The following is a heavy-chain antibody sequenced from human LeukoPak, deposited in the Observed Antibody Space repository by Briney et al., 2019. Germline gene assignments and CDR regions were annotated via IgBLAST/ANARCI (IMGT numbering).Heavy chain of an antibody. CDR1: GYTFTSYY. Sequence: ASVKVSCKASGYTFTSYYMHWVRQAPGQGLEWMGIINPSGGSTSYAQKFQGRVTMTRDTSTSTVYMELSSLRSEDTAVYYCARDGGYYDSSGYYYKDYYYYMDVWGKGTTVTVSS. D-gene: IGHD3-22*01. V-gene: IGHV1-46*01. J-gene: IGHJ6*03. CDR3: ARDGGYYDSSGYYYKDYYYYMDV. CDR2: INPSGGST.